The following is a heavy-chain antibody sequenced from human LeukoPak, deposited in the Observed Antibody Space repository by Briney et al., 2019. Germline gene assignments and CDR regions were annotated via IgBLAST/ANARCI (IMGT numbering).Heavy chain of an antibody. CDR2: INSDGSST. CDR1: GFTFGDYA. J-gene: IGHJ4*02. Sequence: GGSLRLSCTASGFTFGDYAMSWSRQAPGKGLVWVSRINSDGSSTSYADSVKGRFTIFRDNAKNTLYLQMNSLRAEDTAVYYCCSYSGWGQGTLVTVSS. D-gene: IGHD3-10*01. V-gene: IGHV3-74*01. CDR3: CSYSG.